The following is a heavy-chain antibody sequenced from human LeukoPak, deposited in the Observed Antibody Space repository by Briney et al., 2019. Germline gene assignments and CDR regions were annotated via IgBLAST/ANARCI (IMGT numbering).Heavy chain of an antibody. D-gene: IGHD5-12*01. Sequence: GESLKISCRASGHNFTDYWIAWVRQLPGKGLEWVGIIHPNDSETQYSPSFQGQVTISADNSITTAYLQWSSLKASDTAIYYCARRGYSGYSPLDSWGQGTLVFVSS. J-gene: IGHJ4*02. CDR3: ARRGYSGYSPLDS. V-gene: IGHV5-51*01. CDR1: GHNFTDYW. CDR2: IHPNDSET.